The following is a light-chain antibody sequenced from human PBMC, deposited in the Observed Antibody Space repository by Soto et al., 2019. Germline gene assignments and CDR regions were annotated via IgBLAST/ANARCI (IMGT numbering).Light chain of an antibody. CDR3: QQYENLTLN. CDR2: DAS. J-gene: IGKJ4*01. CDR1: QDIKNY. V-gene: IGKV1-33*01. Sequence: DTQMTQSPSSLSASAGDRVTITCQASQDIKNYLNWYLQKPRKAPKLLIYDASNLERGVPSRFSGSGAGTEYSLTISSLQPEDNGTYYCQQYENLTLNLGGGTKVDSK.